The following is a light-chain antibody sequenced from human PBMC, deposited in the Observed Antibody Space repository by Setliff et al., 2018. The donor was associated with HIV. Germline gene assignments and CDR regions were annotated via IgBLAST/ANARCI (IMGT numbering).Light chain of an antibody. CDR2: ELS. Sequence: QSVLTQPPSASGSPGQSVAISRTGTSSDIGSHNHVSWYQQYPGKAPKLMIYELSQRPSGVPDRFSGSKSGNTASLTVSGLQAEDEADYYCASYAGDGVHDIYVFGTGTKVTVL. CDR3: ASYAGDGVHDIYV. J-gene: IGLJ1*01. CDR1: SSDIGSHNH. V-gene: IGLV2-8*01.